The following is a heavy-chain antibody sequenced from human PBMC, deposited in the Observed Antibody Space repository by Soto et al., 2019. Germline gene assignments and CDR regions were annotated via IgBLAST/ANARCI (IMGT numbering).Heavy chain of an antibody. CDR2: ISGSGGST. D-gene: IGHD6-19*01. Sequence: EVQQLESGGGLVQPGGSLRLSCAASGLTFSSYAMSWVRQAPGKGLEWVSAISGSGGSTYYADSVKGRFTISRDNSKNTLYLQMNSLRAEDTAVYYCATHSSGWYGPFDYWGQGTLLTVSS. CDR3: ATHSSGWYGPFDY. V-gene: IGHV3-23*01. J-gene: IGHJ4*02. CDR1: GLTFSSYA.